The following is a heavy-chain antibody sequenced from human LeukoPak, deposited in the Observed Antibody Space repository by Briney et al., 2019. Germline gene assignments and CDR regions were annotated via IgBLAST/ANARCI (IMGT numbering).Heavy chain of an antibody. V-gene: IGHV1-2*02. CDR3: ARSGYSGYDYKLGFDP. CDR2: INPNSGGT. J-gene: IGHJ5*02. CDR1: GYTFTGYY. D-gene: IGHD5-12*01. Sequence: ASVKVSCKASGYTFTGYYMHWVRQAPGQGLEWMGWINPNSGGTNYAQKFQGRVTMTRDTSISTAYMELSRLRSDDTAVYYCARSGYSGYDYKLGFDPWGQGTLVTVSS.